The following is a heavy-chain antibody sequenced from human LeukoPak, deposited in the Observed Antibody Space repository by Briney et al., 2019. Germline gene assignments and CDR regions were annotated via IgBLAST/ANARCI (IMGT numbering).Heavy chain of an antibody. V-gene: IGHV3-30*18. CDR2: VSYDGSNK. J-gene: IGHJ4*02. D-gene: IGHD1-26*01. CDR3: AKDLGGSYPIFDY. Sequence: GGSLRLSCAASGFAFSSYGMHWVRQAPGKGLEWVAVVSYDGSNKYYADSVKGRFTISRDNSKNTLYLQMNSLRAEDTAVYYCAKDLGGSYPIFDYWGQRTLVTVSS. CDR1: GFAFSSYG.